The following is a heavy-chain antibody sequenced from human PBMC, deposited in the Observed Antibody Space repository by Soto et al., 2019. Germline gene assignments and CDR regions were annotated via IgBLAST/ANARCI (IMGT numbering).Heavy chain of an antibody. Sequence: ASVKVSCKASGGTFSSYAISWVRQAPGQGLEWMGGIIPIFGTANYAQKFQGRVTITADESTSTAYMELSSLRSEDTAVYYCARVVRLGADAFDIWGQGTMVTVSS. J-gene: IGHJ3*02. CDR2: IIPIFGTA. D-gene: IGHD1-1*01. CDR1: GGTFSSYA. CDR3: ARVVRLGADAFDI. V-gene: IGHV1-69*13.